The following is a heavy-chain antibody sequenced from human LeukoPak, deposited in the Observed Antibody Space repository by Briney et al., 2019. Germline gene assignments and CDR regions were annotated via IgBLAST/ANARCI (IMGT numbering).Heavy chain of an antibody. CDR3: AKGGEWEIETDY. V-gene: IGHV3-30*18. J-gene: IGHJ4*02. Sequence: GGSLRLSCAASGFTFSSYGMHWVRQAPGKGLEWVAVISYDGSNKYYADSVKGRFTISRDNSKNTLYLQMNSLRAEDTAVYYCAKGGEWEIETDYWGQGTLVTVSS. D-gene: IGHD1-26*01. CDR1: GFTFSSYG. CDR2: ISYDGSNK.